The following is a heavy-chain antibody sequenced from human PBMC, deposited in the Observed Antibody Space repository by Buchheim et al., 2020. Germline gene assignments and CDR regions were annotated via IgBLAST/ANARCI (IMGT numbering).Heavy chain of an antibody. CDR3: AKDPQWDPNGGGFDP. CDR1: GFTFSSYA. D-gene: IGHD1-26*01. Sequence: EVQLLESGGGLVQPGGSLRLSCAASGFTFSSYAMSWVRQAPGKGLEWVSAISGSGSGTYSADSVKGRFTISRDNSKNTLYLKMNSLRAEDTAVYYCAKDPQWDPNGGGFDPWGQGTL. J-gene: IGHJ5*02. V-gene: IGHV3-23*01. CDR2: ISGSGSGT.